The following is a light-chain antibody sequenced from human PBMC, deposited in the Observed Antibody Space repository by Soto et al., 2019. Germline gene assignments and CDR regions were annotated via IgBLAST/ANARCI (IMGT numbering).Light chain of an antibody. CDR2: DVN. V-gene: IGLV2-14*03. CDR1: SSDVGAYNY. Sequence: QSALTQPASVSGSPGQSIAISCIGTSSDVGAYNYVSWYQQHPGKAPKLVIYDVNNRPSGVSNRFSGPKSGNTASLTISGLQAEDEADYYCGSYTTSGSVVFGGGTKVTVL. J-gene: IGLJ2*01. CDR3: GSYTTSGSVV.